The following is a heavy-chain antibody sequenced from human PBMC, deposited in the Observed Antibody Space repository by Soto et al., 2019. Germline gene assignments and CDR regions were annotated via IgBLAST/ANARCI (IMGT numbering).Heavy chain of an antibody. CDR1: GGSISSSSLH. Sequence: SETLSLTCTVSGGSISSSSLHWGWIRQPPGKGLEWIGSIYYSGSTYYSPSLKSRVTISVDTSKNQFSLKLSSVTAADTAVYYCARRERAAGTDWWFDPWGQGTLVTVPQ. CDR2: IYYSGST. D-gene: IGHD6-13*01. CDR3: ARRERAAGTDWWFDP. V-gene: IGHV4-39*01. J-gene: IGHJ5*02.